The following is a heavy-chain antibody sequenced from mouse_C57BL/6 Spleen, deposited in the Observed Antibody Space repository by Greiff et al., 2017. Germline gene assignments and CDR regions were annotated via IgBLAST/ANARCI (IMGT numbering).Heavy chain of an antibody. D-gene: IGHD2-10*01. CDR2: INPNNGGT. V-gene: IGHV1-26*01. Sequence: EVQLQQSGPELVKPGASVKISCKASGYTFTDYYMNWVKQSHGKSLEWIGDINPNNGGTSYNQKFKGKATLTVDKTSSTAYMELRSLTSEDSAVYYCARSYYDAMDDWGQGTSVTVSS. CDR3: ARSYYDAMDD. J-gene: IGHJ4*01. CDR1: GYTFTDYY.